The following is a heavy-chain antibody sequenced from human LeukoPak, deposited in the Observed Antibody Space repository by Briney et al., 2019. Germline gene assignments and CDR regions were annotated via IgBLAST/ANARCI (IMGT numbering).Heavy chain of an antibody. V-gene: IGHV3-30*03. CDR3: ARDLGGYYYYMGV. CDR1: GFTFSSYG. CDR2: ISYDGSNK. Sequence: GGSLRLSCAASGFTFSSYGMHWVRQAPGKGLEWVAVISYDGSNKYYADSVKGRFTISRDNSKNTLYLQMNSLRAEDTAVYYCARDLGGYYYYMGVWGKGTTVTVSS. J-gene: IGHJ6*03.